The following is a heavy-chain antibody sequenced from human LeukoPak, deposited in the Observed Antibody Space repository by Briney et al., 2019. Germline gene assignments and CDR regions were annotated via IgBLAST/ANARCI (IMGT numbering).Heavy chain of an antibody. Sequence: SEDLSLTCVVSGFSISSGYYWGWIRQPPGRGLEWIVNSHPSGTTFYNSSLKSRVAMSIDTSKDQFSLKLVSVTAADTAVYYCAREAERRIVNWGQGTLVTVSS. CDR1: GFSISSGYY. J-gene: IGHJ4*02. D-gene: IGHD1-1*01. CDR3: AREAERRIVN. CDR2: SHPSGTT. V-gene: IGHV4-38-2*02.